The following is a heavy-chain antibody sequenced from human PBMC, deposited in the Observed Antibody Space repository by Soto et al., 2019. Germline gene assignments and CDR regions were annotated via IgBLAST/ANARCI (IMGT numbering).Heavy chain of an antibody. CDR3: ARDVAAVGNWFDP. Sequence: PSETLSLTCTVSGGSISSGGYYWSWIRQHPGKGLEWIGYIYYSGSTYYNPSLKSRVTISVDTSKNQFSLKLSSVAAADTAVYYCARDVAAVGNWFDPWGQGTLVTVSS. J-gene: IGHJ5*02. CDR1: GGSISSGGYY. D-gene: IGHD6-13*01. V-gene: IGHV4-31*03. CDR2: IYYSGST.